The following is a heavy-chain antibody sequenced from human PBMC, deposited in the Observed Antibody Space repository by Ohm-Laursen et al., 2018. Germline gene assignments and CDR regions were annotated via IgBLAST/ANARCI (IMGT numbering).Heavy chain of an antibody. V-gene: IGHV3-53*01. CDR1: GFTFSSYW. CDR2: IYSGGNA. Sequence: SLRLSCAASGFTFSSYWMSWVRQAPGKGLEWVSIIYSGGNAYYADSVKGRFTISRDNSKNTLYLQMNSLRADDTAVYYCARVVEYFDLWGRGTLVTVSS. J-gene: IGHJ2*01. CDR3: ARVVEYFDL. D-gene: IGHD2-21*01.